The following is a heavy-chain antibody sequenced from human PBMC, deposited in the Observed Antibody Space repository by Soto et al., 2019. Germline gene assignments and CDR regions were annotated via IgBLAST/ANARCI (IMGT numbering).Heavy chain of an antibody. CDR2: IIDSGST. CDR1: AASFSCLF. J-gene: IGHJ5*02. V-gene: IGHV4-34*01. D-gene: IGHD3-10*01. Sequence: PPETMSPASVVNAASFSCLFWVCARHSDGGVLGWDGAIIDSGSTNKNPSLKSRVSISVDSSKNQCSLNLRILTAADTAVYFCARGRSYHGSGTYATNSHWFDAWGQGTLVTVSS. CDR3: ARGRSYHGSGTYATNSHWFDA.